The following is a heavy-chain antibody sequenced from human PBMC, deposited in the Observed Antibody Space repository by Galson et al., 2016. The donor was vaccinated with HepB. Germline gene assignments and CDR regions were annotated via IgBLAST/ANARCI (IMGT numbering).Heavy chain of an antibody. D-gene: IGHD4-17*01. V-gene: IGHV3-23*01. CDR2: ISATGSRI. CDR1: GFTFSKFA. J-gene: IGHJ3*01. CDR3: AKDPPVTADPNDAFDV. Sequence: SLRLSCAASGFTFSKFAISWVRQAPGKGLEWVSGISATGSRIYSADPVKGRFTISRDNSNNTLYLQMHSLRSEDTAVYYCAKDPPVTADPNDAFDVWGQGTLVTVSS.